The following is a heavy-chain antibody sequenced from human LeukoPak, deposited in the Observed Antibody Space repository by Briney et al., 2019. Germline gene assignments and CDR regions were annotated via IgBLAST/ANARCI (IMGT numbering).Heavy chain of an antibody. J-gene: IGHJ4*02. CDR3: ARVLRSRYAYSSGYLFDY. V-gene: IGHV4-4*02. D-gene: IGHD3-22*01. CDR2: IYHSGRT. CDR1: GGSISSSNW. Sequence: PSETLSLTCAVSGGSISSSNWWSWVRQSPGKGLEWIGEIYHSGRTNYNPSLKNRVTISVDKSKNQFSLKLTSVTAADTAVYYCARVLRSRYAYSSGYLFDYWGQGTLVTVSS.